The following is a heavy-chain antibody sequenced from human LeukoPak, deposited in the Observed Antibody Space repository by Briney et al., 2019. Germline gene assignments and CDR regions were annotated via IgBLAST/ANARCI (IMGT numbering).Heavy chain of an antibody. D-gene: IGHD2-21*01. V-gene: IGHV3-23*01. CDR3: ARGGYGAIDRYMDA. CDR1: GFTFSSYA. CDR2: ISGSGGST. Sequence: GGSLRLSCAASGFTFSSYAMSWVRQAPGKGLEWVSAISGSGGSTYYADSVKGRFTISRDNAKNTLYLQMNSLRAEDTAVYYCARGGYGAIDRYMDAWGKGTTVTVSS. J-gene: IGHJ6*03.